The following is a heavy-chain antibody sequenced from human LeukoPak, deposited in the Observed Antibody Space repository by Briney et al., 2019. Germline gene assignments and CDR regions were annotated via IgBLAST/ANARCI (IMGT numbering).Heavy chain of an antibody. V-gene: IGHV3-21*01. Sequence: GSLRLSCAASGFTFSSYSMNWVRPAPGKGLEWVSSISSSSSYIYYADSVKGRFTISRDNAKNSLYLQMNSLRAEDTAVYYCARGSPSYGDYLIDYWGQGTLVTVSS. CDR1: GFTFSSYS. D-gene: IGHD4-17*01. CDR3: ARGSPSYGDYLIDY. J-gene: IGHJ4*02. CDR2: ISSSSSYI.